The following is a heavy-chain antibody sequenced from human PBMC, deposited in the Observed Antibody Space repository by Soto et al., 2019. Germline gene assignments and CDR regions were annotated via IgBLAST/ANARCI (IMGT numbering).Heavy chain of an antibody. D-gene: IGHD6-19*01. CDR2: ISYDGSNK. V-gene: IGHV3-30*18. Sequence: QVQLVESGGGVVQPGRSLRLSCAASGFTFSSYGMHWVRQAPGKGLEWVAVISYDGSNKYYAVSVKGRFTIARDNSKNTLELRMNGLGAEDTAVYHCAKGCQGLYDYWGQGTVVTVSS. J-gene: IGHJ4*02. CDR1: GFTFSSYG. CDR3: AKGCQGLYDY.